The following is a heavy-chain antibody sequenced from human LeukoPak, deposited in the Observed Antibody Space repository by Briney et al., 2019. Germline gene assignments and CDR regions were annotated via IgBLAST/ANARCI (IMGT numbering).Heavy chain of an antibody. Sequence: GGSLRLSCAASGFTVSSNYMSWVRQAPGKGLEWVSVIYSGGSTYYADSVKGRFTISRDNSKNTLYLQMNSLEAEDTAVYYCAKDLLQHMPYSSNWYGDAFHIWGQGTMVTVS. CDR2: IYSGGST. J-gene: IGHJ3*02. D-gene: IGHD1-20*01. CDR1: GFTVSSNY. CDR3: AKDLLQHMPYSSNWYGDAFHI. V-gene: IGHV3-53*01.